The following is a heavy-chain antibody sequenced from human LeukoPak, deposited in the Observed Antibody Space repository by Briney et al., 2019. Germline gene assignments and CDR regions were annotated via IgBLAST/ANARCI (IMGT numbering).Heavy chain of an antibody. CDR3: ARVDSSNWYEYRGYFDY. J-gene: IGHJ4*02. CDR1: GGSISSYY. V-gene: IGHV4-59*01. D-gene: IGHD6-13*01. CDR2: VYYTGST. Sequence: SETLSLTCTVSGGSISSYYWSWIRQPPGKGLEWIGYVYYTGSTNYNPSLKSRVTISVDTSKNQFSLKLSSVTAADTAVYYCARVDSSNWYEYRGYFDYWGQGTLVTVSS.